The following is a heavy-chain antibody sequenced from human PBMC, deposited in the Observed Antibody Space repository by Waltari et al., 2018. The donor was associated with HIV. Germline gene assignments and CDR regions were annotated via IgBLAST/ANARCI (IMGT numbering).Heavy chain of an antibody. CDR3: ARGGQYGGFVY. V-gene: IGHV6-1*01. Sequence: QVELQQSGPGLVNPSQPLSLTCSISGYIFPSTRAAWNWIRQSPSRGLEWLGRTYYRSKRDNDEAVSVKRPTTINPDTSKNQFALQLNSVTPEDTAVYYCARGGQYGGFVYWGQGTLVTVSS. D-gene: IGHD5-12*01. CDR2: TYYRSKRDN. CDR1: GYIFPSTRAA. J-gene: IGHJ4*02.